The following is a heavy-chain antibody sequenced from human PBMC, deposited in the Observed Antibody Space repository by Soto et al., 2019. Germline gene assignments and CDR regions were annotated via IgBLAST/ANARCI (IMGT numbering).Heavy chain of an antibody. V-gene: IGHV4-38-2*01. CDR2: IYHSGST. J-gene: IGHJ4*02. CDR1: GYSISSGYY. Sequence: PSETLSLTCAVSGYSISSGYYWGWIRQPPGEGLEWVATIYHSGSTYYNPSLKNRVTISVDTSKNQFSLKLSSVTAADTAVYYCERAEHAYYFDYWGQGALVTVSS. CDR3: ERAEHAYYFDY.